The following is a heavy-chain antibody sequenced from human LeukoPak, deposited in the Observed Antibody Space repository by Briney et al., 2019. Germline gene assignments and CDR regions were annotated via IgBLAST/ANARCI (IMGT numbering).Heavy chain of an antibody. Sequence: SETLSLTCTVSGGSITNYYWSWIRQSPGKALEWIGRIYTSGSTNYNPSLKSRVTMSVDTSKNQFSLKLSSVTAADTAFYYCARGGFIYGSVHFDYWGQGTLVTVSS. J-gene: IGHJ4*02. V-gene: IGHV4-4*07. CDR1: GGSITNYY. D-gene: IGHD3-10*01. CDR3: ARGGFIYGSVHFDY. CDR2: IYTSGST.